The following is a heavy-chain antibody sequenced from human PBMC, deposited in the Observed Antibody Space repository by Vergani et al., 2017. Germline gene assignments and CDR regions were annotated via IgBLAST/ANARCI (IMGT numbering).Heavy chain of an antibody. CDR2: ISGSGGST. V-gene: IGHV3-23*01. Sequence: EVQLLESGGGLVQPGGSLRLSCAASGFTFSSYAMSWVRQAPGKGLEWVSAISGSGGSTYYADSVKGRFTISRDNSKNTLYLKMNSLRAEDTAVYYCAKDLGSSGWYGAEGAYWGQGTLVTFSS. D-gene: IGHD6-19*01. J-gene: IGHJ4*02. CDR3: AKDLGSSGWYGAEGAY. CDR1: GFTFSSYA.